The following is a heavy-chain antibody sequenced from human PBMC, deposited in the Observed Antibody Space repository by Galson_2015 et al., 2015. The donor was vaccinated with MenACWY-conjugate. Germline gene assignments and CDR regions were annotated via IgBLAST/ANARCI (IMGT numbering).Heavy chain of an antibody. CDR2: INPGGSST. CDR3: AKTRGASFYFDS. CDR1: GFIFNTYW. Sequence: SLRLSCAASGFIFNTYWMHWVRQAPGKGLVWVSRINPGGSSTTYADSVKDRFPISRGNAKNTLYLQMNSLRPDDTAVFYCAKTRGASFYFDSWGPGTLVTVFS. V-gene: IGHV3-74*01. D-gene: IGHD1-26*01. J-gene: IGHJ4*02.